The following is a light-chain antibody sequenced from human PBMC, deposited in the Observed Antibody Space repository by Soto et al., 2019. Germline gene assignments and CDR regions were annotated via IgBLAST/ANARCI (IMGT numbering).Light chain of an antibody. CDR1: QTISSW. V-gene: IGKV1-5*03. J-gene: IGKJ1*01. CDR3: QHYNSYSEA. Sequence: DIPLTQSPSTLTASVGDRVTITYWASQTISSWLAWYQQKPGKAPKLLIYKASTLKSGVPSRFSGSGSGTEFTLTISSLQPDDFATYYCQHYNSYSEAFGQGTKVDI. CDR2: KAS.